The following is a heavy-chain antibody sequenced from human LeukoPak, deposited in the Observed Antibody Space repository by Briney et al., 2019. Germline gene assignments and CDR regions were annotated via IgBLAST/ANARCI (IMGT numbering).Heavy chain of an antibody. D-gene: IGHD6-13*01. CDR1: GFTFSSFE. J-gene: IGHJ4*02. V-gene: IGHV3-48*03. Sequence: PGGSLRLSCAASGFTFSSFEMNWVRQAPGEGLQWVSYISSRGDTTHYADSVKGRFTISRDNAKNSLYLQMNSLRAEDTAVYYCASPYSSRWYELCYWGQGTLVTVSS. CDR2: ISSRGDTT. CDR3: ASPYSSRWYELCY.